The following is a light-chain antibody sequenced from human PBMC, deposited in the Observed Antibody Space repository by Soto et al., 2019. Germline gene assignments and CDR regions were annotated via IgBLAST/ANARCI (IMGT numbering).Light chain of an antibody. CDR3: CSYAGSYLWV. CDR2: DVS. V-gene: IGLV2-11*01. Sequence: QSALTQPRSVSGSTGQSVTISCTGTSSDVGGYNYVSWYQQHPGKAPKLKIYDVSKRPSGVPDRFSGSKSGNTASLTISGLQAEDEAAYYCCSYAGSYLWVFGGGTKLTVL. CDR1: SSDVGGYNY. J-gene: IGLJ3*02.